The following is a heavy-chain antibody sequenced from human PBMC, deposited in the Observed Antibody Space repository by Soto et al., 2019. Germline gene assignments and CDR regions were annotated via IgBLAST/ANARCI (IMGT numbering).Heavy chain of an antibody. J-gene: IGHJ5*02. CDR1: GFTFSSYA. V-gene: IGHV3-23*01. CDR2: ISGSGGST. D-gene: IGHD2-15*01. Sequence: GGSLRLSCAASGFTFSSYAMSWVRQAPGKGLEWVSAISGSGGSTYYADSVKGRFTISRDNSKNTLYLQMNSLRAEDTAVYYCAKDLSRYCSGGSCYTNWFDPWGQGTLVTVSS. CDR3: AKDLSRYCSGGSCYTNWFDP.